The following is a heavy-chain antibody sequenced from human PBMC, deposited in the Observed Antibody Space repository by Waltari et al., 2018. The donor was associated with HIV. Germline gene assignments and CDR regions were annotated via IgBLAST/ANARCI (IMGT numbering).Heavy chain of an antibody. CDR3: ARDLYMGRGVISDY. D-gene: IGHD3-10*01. V-gene: IGHV1-18*01. CDR1: GYTFTSYA. CDR2: ISTNNGNT. Sequence: QVQLVQSGAEVKTPGASVKVSCKASGYTFTSYAINWVRQAPGQGPEWMGWISTNNGNTNYEQKVQGRVTMTTYASTSTVYMELRSLRSDDTAIYYCARDLYMGRGVISDYWGQGTLVTVSS. J-gene: IGHJ4*02.